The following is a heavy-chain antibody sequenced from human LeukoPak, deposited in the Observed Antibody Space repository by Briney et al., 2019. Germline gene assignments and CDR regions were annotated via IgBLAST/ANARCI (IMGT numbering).Heavy chain of an antibody. V-gene: IGHV4-4*08. J-gene: IGHJ6*04. CDR3: ARSRTLGV. CDR2: IYTSGST. CDR1: GGAISSYY. Sequence: SETLSLTCNVSGGAISSYYWSWIRQPPGKGLEWIGRIYTSGSTNYNPSLKSRVTISVDTSKNQFSLKLSSVTAADTAVYYCARSRTLGVWGKGTTVTTSS.